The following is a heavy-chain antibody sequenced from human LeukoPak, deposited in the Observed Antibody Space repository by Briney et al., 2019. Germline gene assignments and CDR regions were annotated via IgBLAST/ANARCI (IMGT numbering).Heavy chain of an antibody. D-gene: IGHD6-19*01. Sequence: GESLKISCKGSGYSFPSYWIAWVRQMPGKGLEWMGIIYPGDSDTRNSPSFQGQVTISVDKSISTAYLHWSSLKASDTAVYYCARGLGSYFDYWGQGTLVTVAS. J-gene: IGHJ4*02. CDR2: IYPGDSDT. CDR1: GYSFPSYW. CDR3: ARGLGSYFDY. V-gene: IGHV5-51*01.